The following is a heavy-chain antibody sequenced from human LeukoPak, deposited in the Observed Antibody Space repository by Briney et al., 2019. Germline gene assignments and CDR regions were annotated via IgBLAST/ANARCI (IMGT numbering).Heavy chain of an antibody. CDR3: ARDVCTSCYPVDY. CDR1: GFTFSSYW. CDR2: INSDGSST. J-gene: IGHJ4*02. V-gene: IGHV3-74*01. D-gene: IGHD2-2*01. Sequence: GGSLRLSCAASGFTFSSYWMHWVRQAPGKGLVWVSRINSDGSSTTYADSVKGRFTISRDNSKNTLYLQMNSLRAEDTAVYYCARDVCTSCYPVDYWGQGTLVTVSS.